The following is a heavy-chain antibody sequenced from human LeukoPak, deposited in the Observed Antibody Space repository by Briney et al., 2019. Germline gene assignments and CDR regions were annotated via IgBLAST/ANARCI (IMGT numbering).Heavy chain of an antibody. J-gene: IGHJ4*02. CDR2: IYYSGST. CDR1: GGSISSYY. V-gene: IGHV4-59*01. Sequence: SETLSLTCTVSGGSISSYYWSWIRQPPGKGLEWIGYIYYSGSTNYNPSLKSRVTISVDTSKNQFSLKLSSVTAADTAVYYCAREKGYSYGYALDYRGQGTLVTVSS. CDR3: AREKGYSYGYALDY. D-gene: IGHD5-18*01.